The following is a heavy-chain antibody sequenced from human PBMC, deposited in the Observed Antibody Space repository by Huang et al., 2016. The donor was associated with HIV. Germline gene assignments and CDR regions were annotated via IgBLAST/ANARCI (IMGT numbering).Heavy chain of an antibody. J-gene: IGHJ3*02. CDR1: GFKFSNYW. CDR3: ARAGGFEI. Sequence: EEHMVESGGGVVQPGGSLGLSCEASGFKFSNYWMQWGRQAPGKGLMWVSRIKIDGRTTDYADSVKGRFTISRDNAKNTLYLQMSSLTAEDTAIYYCARAGGFEIWGQGTVVTVSS. CDR2: IKIDGRTT. V-gene: IGHV3-74*01. D-gene: IGHD2-15*01.